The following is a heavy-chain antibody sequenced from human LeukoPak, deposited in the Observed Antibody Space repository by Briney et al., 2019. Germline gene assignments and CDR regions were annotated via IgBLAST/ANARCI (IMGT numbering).Heavy chain of an antibody. J-gene: IGHJ5*02. D-gene: IGHD3-10*01. CDR3: AKGDDSGSYYRNWFDP. CDR1: GFTFSSYG. V-gene: IGHV3-30*18. CDR2: ISYDGSNK. Sequence: GGSLRLSCAASGFTFSSYGMHWVRQAPGKGLEWVAVISYDGSNKYYADSVKGRFTISRDNSKNTLYLQMNSLRAEDTAVYYCAKGDDSGSYYRNWFDPWGQGTLVTVSS.